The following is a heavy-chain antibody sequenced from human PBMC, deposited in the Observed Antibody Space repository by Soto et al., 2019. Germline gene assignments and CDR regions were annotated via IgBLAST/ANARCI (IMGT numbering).Heavy chain of an antibody. CDR2: IIPISGAA. J-gene: IGHJ4*02. D-gene: IGHD1-7*01. Sequence: SVKVYCKAPRVTFSNYVVNFVQHSHGQGLEWMGRIIPISGAANYAQKFQSRFTITADKSTSTSYMELSSLRSEDTAVYYCARDMTRTVVPYFDFWGQGTLVTVSS. CDR1: RVTFSNYV. CDR3: ARDMTRTVVPYFDF. V-gene: IGHV1-69*06.